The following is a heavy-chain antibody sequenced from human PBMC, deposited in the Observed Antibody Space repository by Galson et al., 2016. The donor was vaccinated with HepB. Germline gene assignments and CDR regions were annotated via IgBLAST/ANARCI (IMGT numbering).Heavy chain of an antibody. CDR3: ATRFNDFWSGYLGF. Sequence: SETLSLTCSVSGGSISISTYYWGWIRQPPGKGLEWIGSIFYTGSTNSNPSLKRRVTLSVDTSKNQFSLKLSSVTAADTALYYCATRFNDFWSGYLGFWGQGILVSVSS. V-gene: IGHV4-39*01. J-gene: IGHJ4*02. D-gene: IGHD3-3*01. CDR1: GGSISISTYY. CDR2: IFYTGST.